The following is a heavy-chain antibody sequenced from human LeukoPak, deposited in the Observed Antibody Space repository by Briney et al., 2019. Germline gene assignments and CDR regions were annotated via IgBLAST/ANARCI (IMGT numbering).Heavy chain of an antibody. V-gene: IGHV4-34*01. CDR3: ATERWLRRYYFDY. D-gene: IGHD5-24*01. J-gene: IGHJ4*02. CDR1: GGSFSGYY. Sequence: SETLSLTCAVYGGSFSGYYWSWIRQPPGKGLEWIGEINHSGSTNYNPSLKSRVTISVDTSKNQFSLKLSSVTAADRAVYYCATERWLRRYYFDYWGQGTLVTVSS. CDR2: INHSGST.